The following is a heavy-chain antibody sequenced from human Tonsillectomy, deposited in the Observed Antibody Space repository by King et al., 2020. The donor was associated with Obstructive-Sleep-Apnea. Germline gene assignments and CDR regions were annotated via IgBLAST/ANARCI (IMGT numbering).Heavy chain of an antibody. Sequence: QLVQSGAEVKKPGSSVKVSCKASGGTFSRYAISWVRQAPGHGVEWMGGIIPIFGTANYAQKFQGRVTLTADESTSTAYMELSSLRSEDTAVYYCARGRIAVAAPFDYWGQGTLVTVSS. D-gene: IGHD6-19*01. J-gene: IGHJ4*02. CDR1: GGTFSRYA. V-gene: IGHV1-69*01. CDR3: ARGRIAVAAPFDY. CDR2: IIPIFGTA.